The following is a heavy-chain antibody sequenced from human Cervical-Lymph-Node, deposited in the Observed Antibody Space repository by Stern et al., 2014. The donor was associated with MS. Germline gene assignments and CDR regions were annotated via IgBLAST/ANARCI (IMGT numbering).Heavy chain of an antibody. J-gene: IGHJ4*02. D-gene: IGHD2-15*01. Sequence: EVQLVESGAEVKKPGESLKISCKGSGYSFSSHWIGWVRQMPGKGPEWMGIIYPDDSDNRYSPSFKGQVPISADKSISNAFLQWSSLKASDSAMYYCARTVCSGGSCYTVPFDHWGQGTLVTVSS. CDR1: GYSFSSHW. V-gene: IGHV5-51*01. CDR2: IYPDDSDN. CDR3: ARTVCSGGSCYTVPFDH.